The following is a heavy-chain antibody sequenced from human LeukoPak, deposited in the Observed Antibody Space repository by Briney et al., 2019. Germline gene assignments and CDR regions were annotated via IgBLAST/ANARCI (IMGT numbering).Heavy chain of an antibody. J-gene: IGHJ6*03. Sequence: SETLSLTCAVYGGSFSIYYWSWIRQSPGKGLEWIGEINDSGTINYNPSLLSRVTVSLDRSKNQFSLKLSSVTTTDTAVYYCARRWNYGRNYYIDVWGKGATVSVSS. CDR1: GGSFSIYY. CDR3: ARRWNYGRNYYIDV. V-gene: IGHV4-34*01. D-gene: IGHD1-7*01. CDR2: INDSGTI.